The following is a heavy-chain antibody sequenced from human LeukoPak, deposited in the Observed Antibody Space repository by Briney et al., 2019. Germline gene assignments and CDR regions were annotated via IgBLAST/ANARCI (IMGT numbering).Heavy chain of an antibody. J-gene: IGHJ5*02. V-gene: IGHV4-4*07. Sequence: SETLSLTCTVAGASLHNYHWTWIRQPAGKGLEWIWRIYLSGLSTSGSTNYNPSLSSRVTMSLDTSKKQFFLNLTSVTAADTAVYYCTRGYFDSSGHSSYAPWGQGTLVTVSS. CDR1: GASLHNYH. CDR3: TRGYFDSSGHSSYAP. D-gene: IGHD3-22*01. CDR2: IYLSGLSTSGST.